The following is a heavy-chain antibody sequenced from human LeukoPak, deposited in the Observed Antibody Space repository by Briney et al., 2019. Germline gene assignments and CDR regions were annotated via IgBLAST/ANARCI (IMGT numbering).Heavy chain of an antibody. Sequence: GGSLRLSCAVSGFTFSDHAMSWVRQAPGKGLEWVTAIGGGGGTYYADSVKGRFEISRDNSKNTLSLQVNSLRAEDTAVYYCARVSYYDVLSPSYYFDFWGQGTLVTVSS. CDR3: ARVSYYDVLSPSYYFDF. CDR1: GFTFSDHA. CDR2: IGGGGGT. J-gene: IGHJ4*02. V-gene: IGHV3-23*01. D-gene: IGHD3-9*01.